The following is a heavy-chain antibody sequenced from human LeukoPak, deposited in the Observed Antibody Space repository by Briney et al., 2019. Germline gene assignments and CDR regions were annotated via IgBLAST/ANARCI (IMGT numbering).Heavy chain of an antibody. V-gene: IGHV4-59*12. CDR2: IYHSGST. CDR3: AREASIAAAGHDQTFDY. CDR1: GGSISSYY. D-gene: IGHD6-13*01. Sequence: PSETLSLTCTVSGGSISSYYWSWIRQPPGKGLEWIGYIYHSGSTYYNPSLKSRVTISVDRSKNQFSLKLSSVTAADTAVYYCAREASIAAAGHDQTFDYWGQGTLVTVSS. J-gene: IGHJ4*02.